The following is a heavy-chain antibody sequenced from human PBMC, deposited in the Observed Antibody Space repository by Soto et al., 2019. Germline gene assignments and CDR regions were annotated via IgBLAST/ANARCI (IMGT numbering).Heavy chain of an antibody. CDR2: IWYDGSNK. Sequence: QVQLVESGGGVVQPGRSLKLSCAASGFTFSSYGMHWVRQAPGKGLEWVAVIWYDGSNKYYADSVKGRFTISRDNSKNTLYLQMNSLRAEDTAVYYCARRFSGSRKPGRQYYYYYGMDVWGQGTTVTVS. CDR1: GFTFSSYG. V-gene: IGHV3-33*01. J-gene: IGHJ6*02. CDR3: ARRFSGSRKPGRQYYYYYGMDV. D-gene: IGHD3-10*01.